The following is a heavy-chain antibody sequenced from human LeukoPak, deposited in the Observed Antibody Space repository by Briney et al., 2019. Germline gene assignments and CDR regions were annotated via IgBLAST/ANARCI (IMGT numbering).Heavy chain of an antibody. CDR1: GGSISSYY. CDR2: IYYSGST. V-gene: IGHV4-59*01. Sequence: SETLSLTCTVSGGSISSYYWSWVRQPPGKGLEWIGYIYYSGSTNYNPSLKSRVTISVDTSKNQFSLKLSSVPVADTAVYYCARGRQQLAYWGQGTLVTVSS. J-gene: IGHJ4*02. CDR3: ARGRQQLAY. D-gene: IGHD6-13*01.